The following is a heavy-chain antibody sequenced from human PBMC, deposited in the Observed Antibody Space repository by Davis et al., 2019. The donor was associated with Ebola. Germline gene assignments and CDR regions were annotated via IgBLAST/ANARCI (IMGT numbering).Heavy chain of an antibody. CDR3: ARDTLVATRGNFAD. V-gene: IGHV1-69*13. CDR1: GYTFTSYG. J-gene: IGHJ4*02. D-gene: IGHD5-12*01. Sequence: SVKVSCKASGYTFTSYGISWVRQAPGQGLEWVGGIIPVFGTTNYAQKFQGRVTITADESMTTASMELSDLRSEDTAIYFCARDTLVATRGNFADWGQGTLVTVSS. CDR2: IIPVFGTT.